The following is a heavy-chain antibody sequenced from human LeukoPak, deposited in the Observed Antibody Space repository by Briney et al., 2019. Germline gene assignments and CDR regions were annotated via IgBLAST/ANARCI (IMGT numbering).Heavy chain of an antibody. Sequence: SETLSLTCTASGGSISCYYWSWIRQPPGKGLEWIGYIYYSGSTNYNLSLKSRATISAETSMKNLSLKLSSVTAADTAVDYCAKSVVPAAIIGPGRYMDVWGKGTTVTVSS. J-gene: IGHJ6*03. CDR2: IYYSGST. D-gene: IGHD2-2*02. CDR3: AKSVVPAAIIGPGRYMDV. V-gene: IGHV4-59*01. CDR1: GGSISCYY.